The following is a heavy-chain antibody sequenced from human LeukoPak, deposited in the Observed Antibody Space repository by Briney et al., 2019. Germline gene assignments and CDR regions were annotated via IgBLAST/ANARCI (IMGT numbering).Heavy chain of an antibody. Sequence: PVGSLRLSCAASGFTFSSYSLNWVRQAPGKGLEWVSCITSNIYTYYADSVRGRFTISRDNSQNSVYLVMNSLRAEDTAVYYCARERDTSMVALDSWGQGTLVTVSS. J-gene: IGHJ4*02. CDR1: GFTFSSYS. D-gene: IGHD5-18*01. CDR2: ITSNIYT. CDR3: ARERDTSMVALDS. V-gene: IGHV3-21*06.